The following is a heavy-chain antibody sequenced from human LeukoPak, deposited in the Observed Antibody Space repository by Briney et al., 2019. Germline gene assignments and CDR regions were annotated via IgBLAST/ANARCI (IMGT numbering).Heavy chain of an antibody. CDR3: ARESYSSPTEFDF. V-gene: IGHV4-59*11. D-gene: IGHD6-13*01. J-gene: IGHJ4*02. Sequence: SETLSLTCNVSGVSISTHYWNWIRQPPGKGLEWIGYIYYTGNTNYNPSLKSRVTMSLDMSKNQFSLRLSSVTAADTAMYYCARESYSSPTEFDFWGQGTQVTVSS. CDR1: GVSISTHY. CDR2: IYYTGNT.